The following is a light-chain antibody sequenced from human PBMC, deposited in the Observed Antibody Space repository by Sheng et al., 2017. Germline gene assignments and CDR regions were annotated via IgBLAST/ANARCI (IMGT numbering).Light chain of an antibody. J-gene: IGKJ1*01. CDR2: KAS. CDR3: QQYRGT. CDR1: QSISSW. Sequence: DIQMTQSPSTLSASVGDRVTITCRASQSISSWLAWYQQKPGKAPKXLIYKASSLESGVPSRFSGSGSGTEFTLTISSLQPDDFATYYCQQYRGTFGQGTKVEIK. V-gene: IGKV1-5*03.